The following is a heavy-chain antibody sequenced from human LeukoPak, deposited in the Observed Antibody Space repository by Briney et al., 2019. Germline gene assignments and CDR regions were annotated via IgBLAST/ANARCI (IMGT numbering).Heavy chain of an antibody. CDR1: GFSFSSYS. D-gene: IGHD6-13*01. CDR2: ISSSGNYI. J-gene: IGHJ4*02. V-gene: IGHV3-21*01. CDR3: ARRIAAAAIDY. Sequence: GGSLRLSCAASGFSFSSYSINWVRQAPGKGLEWVSSISSSGNYIYYADSVKGRFTVSRDNAKNSLYLQMNSLRAEDTALYYCARRIAAAAIDYWGQGTLVTVSS.